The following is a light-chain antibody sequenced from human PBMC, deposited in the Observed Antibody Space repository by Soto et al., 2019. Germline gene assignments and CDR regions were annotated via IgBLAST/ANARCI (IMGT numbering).Light chain of an antibody. CDR2: EVS. CDR1: SSDVGSYNR. J-gene: IGLJ1*01. CDR3: NSYTGSSTYV. Sequence: QSVLTQPPSVSGSPGQSVAISCTGTSSDVGSYNRVSWDQQPPGAAPKLMIYEVSNRPSGVPDRFSGSKSGNTASLTISGLQAEDEADYYCNSYTGSSTYVLGTGTKVTVL. V-gene: IGLV2-18*02.